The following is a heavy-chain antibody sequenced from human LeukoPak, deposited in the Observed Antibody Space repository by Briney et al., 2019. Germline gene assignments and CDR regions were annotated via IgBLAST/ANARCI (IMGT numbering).Heavy chain of an antibody. J-gene: IGHJ4*02. Sequence: GASVKVSCKASGGTFSSYAISWVRQAPGQGLERMGGIIPIFGTANYAQKFQGRVTITTDESTSTAYMELSSLRSEATAVYYCARDNLPWVQAPLPALGPYYFDYWGQGTLVTVSS. D-gene: IGHD1-1*01. CDR1: GGTFSSYA. V-gene: IGHV1-69*05. CDR2: IIPIFGTA. CDR3: ARDNLPWVQAPLPALGPYYFDY.